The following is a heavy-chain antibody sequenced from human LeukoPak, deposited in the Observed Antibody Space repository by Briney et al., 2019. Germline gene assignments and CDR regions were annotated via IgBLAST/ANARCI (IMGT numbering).Heavy chain of an antibody. CDR3: ARSTSGTYDY. CDR1: GFTFGSYW. J-gene: IGHJ4*02. Sequence: GGSLRLSCAASGFTFGSYWMHWVRQVPGKGLMWVSRVRSDGAGPTYAASVKGRFTTSRDNAKNTLYLQMNSLRVEDTAVYYCARSTSGTYDYWGQGTSVIVSS. CDR2: VRSDGAGP. D-gene: IGHD1-26*01. V-gene: IGHV3-74*03.